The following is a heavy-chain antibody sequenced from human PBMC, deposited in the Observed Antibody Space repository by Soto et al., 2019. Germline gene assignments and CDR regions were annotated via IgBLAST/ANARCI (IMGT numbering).Heavy chain of an antibody. CDR3: ARDPGCALGFCPGGRCDYYGMDV. D-gene: IGHD2-15*01. V-gene: IGHV3-33*08. Sequence: QVQLVESGGGVVQPGRSLRLSCAASGFTFSSDYAMHWVRQAPGKGLEWLAVIWYDGSNEYYADSVKGRFTISRDNSKNTLYLQMNSLTAEDTAVFYCARDPGCALGFCPGGRCDYYGMDVWGQGTTVTVSS. CDR2: IWYDGSNE. CDR1: GFTFSSDYA. J-gene: IGHJ6*02.